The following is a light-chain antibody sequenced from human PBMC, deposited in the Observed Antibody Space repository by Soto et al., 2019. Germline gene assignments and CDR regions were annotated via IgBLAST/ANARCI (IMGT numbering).Light chain of an antibody. CDR3: MDGLQSRT. CDR2: LGS. Sequence: DIVMTQSPLSLPVTPGEPASISCRSSQSLLHSNGFNYLDWYLKKPGQSPQLLIYLGSNRASGVPDRFSGSGSGTDLTLEISRVEAEDVGVYYCMDGLQSRTLGPATKVDI. V-gene: IGKV2-28*01. J-gene: IGKJ1*01. CDR1: QSLLHSNGFNY.